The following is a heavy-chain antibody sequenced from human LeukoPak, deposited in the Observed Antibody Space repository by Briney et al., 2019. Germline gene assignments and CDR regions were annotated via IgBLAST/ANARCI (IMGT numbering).Heavy chain of an antibody. CDR3: ARDADFCSGGGWYDAFDI. CDR2: IKRDGNIT. J-gene: IGHJ3*02. Sequence: GGSLRLSCAASGFTFRDYWMIWVRQAPGKGLEWVSNIKRDGNITNYMDSLKGRFTISRDTAKNSLYLQMSSLRGEDTATYYCARDADFCSGGGWYDAFDIWGQGTMVTVSS. CDR1: GFTFRDYW. V-gene: IGHV3-7*01. D-gene: IGHD2-15*01.